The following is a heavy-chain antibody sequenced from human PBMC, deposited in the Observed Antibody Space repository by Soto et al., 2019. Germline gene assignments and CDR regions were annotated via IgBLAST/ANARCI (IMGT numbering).Heavy chain of an antibody. CDR1: GFTFSSYT. D-gene: IGHD7-27*01. V-gene: IGHV3-23*01. J-gene: IGHJ4*02. CDR2: ISSSGGST. Sequence: EVQLLESGGGLVQPGGSLRLSCAASGFTFSSYTMSWVRGGPGKGLEWVSGISSSGGSTVYADSVKGRFTISRDNFKNTLYLQMNSLRAEDTAVYYCAKGWGDYWGQGTPVTVSS. CDR3: AKGWGDY.